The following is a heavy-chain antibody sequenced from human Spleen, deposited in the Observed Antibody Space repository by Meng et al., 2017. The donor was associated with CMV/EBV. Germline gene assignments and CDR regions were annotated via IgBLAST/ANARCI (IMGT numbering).Heavy chain of an antibody. V-gene: IGHV4-31*03. CDR3: ASLYGDSSVWYLDL. CDR2: IYYSGST. J-gene: IGHJ2*01. CDR1: GGSIGSGNHY. Sequence: HVQLQDSGPGLVKPSPTLSLTCPFSGGSIGSGNHYWRWIRQHPGKGLEYIGYIYYSGSTYYNPSLKSRVIISVDTSKNQFSLRLNSVTAADTAVYYCASLYGDSSVWYLDLWGRGTLVTVSS. D-gene: IGHD4-17*01.